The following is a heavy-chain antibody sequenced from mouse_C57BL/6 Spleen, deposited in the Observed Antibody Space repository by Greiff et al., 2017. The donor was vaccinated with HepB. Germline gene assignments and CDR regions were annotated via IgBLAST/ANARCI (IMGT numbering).Heavy chain of an antibody. D-gene: IGHD2-2*01. CDR1: GYSITSGYY. CDR3: AKGIYYGYYFDV. Sequence: EVQLQQSGPGLVKPSQSLSLTCSVTGYSITSGYYWNWIRQFPGNKLEWMGYISYDGSNNYNPSLKNRISITRDTSKNQFFLKLNSVTTEDTATYYCAKGIYYGYYFDVWGTGTTVTVSS. J-gene: IGHJ1*03. V-gene: IGHV3-6*01. CDR2: ISYDGSN.